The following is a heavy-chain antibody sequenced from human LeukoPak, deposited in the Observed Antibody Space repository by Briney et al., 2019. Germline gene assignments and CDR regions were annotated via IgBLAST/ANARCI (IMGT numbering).Heavy chain of an antibody. CDR3: ARALSSGRSIDY. CDR1: GFTFSSYS. V-gene: IGHV3-21*01. CDR2: ISSSSSYI. J-gene: IGHJ4*02. D-gene: IGHD6-19*01. Sequence: GGSLRLSCAASGFTFSSYSMNWVRQAPGKGLEWVSSISSSSSYIYYADSVKGRFTISRDNAKNSLYLQMNSLRAEDTAVYYCARALSSGRSIDYWGQGTLVTVSS.